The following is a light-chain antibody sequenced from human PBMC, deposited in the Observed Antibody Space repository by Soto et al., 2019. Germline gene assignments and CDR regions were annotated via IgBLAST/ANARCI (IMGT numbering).Light chain of an antibody. Sequence: DIQMTQSPSTLSASVGDRVTITCRASQSIDSWSAWYQQKPGKAPKLLIYKTSTLESGVPSRFSGSGSGTEFSLTINSLQPDDFATYYCQQYKSFSLTFGGGTRVEVK. CDR3: QQYKSFSLT. V-gene: IGKV1-5*03. CDR1: QSIDSW. CDR2: KTS. J-gene: IGKJ4*01.